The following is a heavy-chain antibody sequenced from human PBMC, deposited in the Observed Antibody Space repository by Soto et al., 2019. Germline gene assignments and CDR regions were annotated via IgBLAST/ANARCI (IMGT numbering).Heavy chain of an antibody. CDR1: GGSFIGYY. D-gene: IGHD5-12*01. CDR2: TNHRGST. CDR3: ARVGDGYNSPFDY. Sequence: SETLSLTCAVYGGSFIGYYWSCIRQPPGKGLEWIGETNHRGSTNYNPSLKSRVTIAADTSKNQFSLRLSSVTAADTVVYYCARVGDGYNSPFDYWGKGTLVTVSS. V-gene: IGHV4-34*01. J-gene: IGHJ4*01.